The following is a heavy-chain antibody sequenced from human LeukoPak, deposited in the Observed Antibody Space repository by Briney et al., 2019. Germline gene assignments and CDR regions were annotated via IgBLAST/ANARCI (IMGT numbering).Heavy chain of an antibody. Sequence: SETLSLTCTVSGGSISSSSYYWGWIRQPPGKGLEWIGSIYYSGSTYYNPSLKSRVTISVDTSKNQFSLKLSSVTAADTAVYYCASYMVRGVIGYWGQGTLVTVSS. CDR1: GGSISSSSYY. CDR3: ASYMVRGVIGY. J-gene: IGHJ4*02. D-gene: IGHD3-10*01. CDR2: IYYSGST. V-gene: IGHV4-39*01.